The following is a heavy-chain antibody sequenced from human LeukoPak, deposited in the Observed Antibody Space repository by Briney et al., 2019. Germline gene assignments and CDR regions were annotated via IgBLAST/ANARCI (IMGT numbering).Heavy chain of an antibody. V-gene: IGHV4-34*01. D-gene: IGHD2-2*01. J-gene: IGHJ4*02. Sequence: SETLSLTCAVYGGSFSGYYWSWIRQPPGKGLEWIGEIDHSGSTNYNPSLKSRVTISVDTSKNQFSLKLSSVTAADTAVYYCARRYCSSTSCYAFDYWGQGTLVTVSS. CDR1: GGSFSGYY. CDR2: IDHSGST. CDR3: ARRYCSSTSCYAFDY.